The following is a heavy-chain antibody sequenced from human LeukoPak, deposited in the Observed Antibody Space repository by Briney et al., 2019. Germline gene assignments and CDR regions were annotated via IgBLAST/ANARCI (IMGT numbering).Heavy chain of an antibody. CDR2: ISDSGANT. CDR3: AKSMTLQWRGFFDL. J-gene: IGHJ2*01. D-gene: IGHD6-19*01. V-gene: IGHV3-23*01. Sequence: PGGSLRLSCAASGFTFSTYAMSWVRQAPGKGLEWVSTISDSGANTYYADSVRGRFIISRDNSKNTLYLQKNSLRADDTAIYYCAKSMTLQWRGFFDLWGRGTHVTVSS. CDR1: GFTFSTYA.